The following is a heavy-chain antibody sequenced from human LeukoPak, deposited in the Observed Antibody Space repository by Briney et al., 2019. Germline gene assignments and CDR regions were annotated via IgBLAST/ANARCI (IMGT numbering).Heavy chain of an antibody. Sequence: GASVKVSCKASGYTFTSYDINWVRQATGQGLEWMGWMNPNSGNTGYAQKFQGRVTITTDESTSTAYMELSSLRSEDTAVYYCARVGLRLGELSSLPIYYFDYWGQGTLVTVSS. V-gene: IGHV1-8*03. D-gene: IGHD3-16*02. CDR3: ARVGLRLGELSSLPIYYFDY. CDR1: GYTFTSYD. CDR2: MNPNSGNT. J-gene: IGHJ4*02.